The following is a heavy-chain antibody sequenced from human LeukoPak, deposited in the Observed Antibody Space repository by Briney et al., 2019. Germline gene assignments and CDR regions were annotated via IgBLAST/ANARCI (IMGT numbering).Heavy chain of an antibody. CDR3: ARRRYCSSTSCYRYYYYMDV. D-gene: IGHD2-2*02. J-gene: IGHJ6*03. V-gene: IGHV3-23*01. CDR2: ISGSGSHK. CDR1: GFTFSIYA. Sequence: GGSLRLSCTASGFTFSIYAMSWVRQAPGKGLEWVSPISGSGSHKYYADSVKGRFTVSRDNSKNTLYLQMNSLRAEDTAVYYCARRRYCSSTSCYRYYYYMDVWGKGTTVTVSS.